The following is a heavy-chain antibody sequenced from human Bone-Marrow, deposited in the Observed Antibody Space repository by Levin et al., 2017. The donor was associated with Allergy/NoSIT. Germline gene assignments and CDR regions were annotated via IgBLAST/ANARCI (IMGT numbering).Heavy chain of an antibody. D-gene: IGHD3-22*01. CDR1: GFSFWHYT. CDR2: ISSSGDST. CDR3: ARDPARGYYDSSGYSGDH. Sequence: GGSLRLSCAASGFSFWHYTMNWVRQAPGKGLEWVSCISSSGDSTYYADSVKGRFTISRDNAKNPLYLQLNRLRDEDTALYYCARDPARGYYDSSGYSGDHWGQGTLVTVSS. J-gene: IGHJ4*02. V-gene: IGHV3-48*02.